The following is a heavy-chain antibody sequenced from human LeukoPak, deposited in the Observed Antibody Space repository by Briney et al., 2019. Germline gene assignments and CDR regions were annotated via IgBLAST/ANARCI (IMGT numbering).Heavy chain of an antibody. CDR2: ISWNSGSI. J-gene: IGHJ4*02. CDR3: AKDYTWAYDPRSGAFWDY. CDR1: GFTFDDYA. V-gene: IGHV3-9*01. Sequence: GGSLRLSCAASGFTFDDYAMHWVRQAPGKGLEWVSGISWNSGSIDYADSVKGRFTISRDNAKNSLYLQMNSLRPEDTAFYCCAKDYTWAYDPRSGAFWDYWGQGTLVTVSS. D-gene: IGHD5-12*01.